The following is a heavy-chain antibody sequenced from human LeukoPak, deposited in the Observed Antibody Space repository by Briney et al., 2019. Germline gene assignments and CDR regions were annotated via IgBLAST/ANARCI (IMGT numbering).Heavy chain of an antibody. D-gene: IGHD3-10*01. V-gene: IGHV1-18*01. Sequence: GASVKVSCKASGYTFTSYGISWVRQAPGQGLEWMGWISAYSGNTNYAQKLQGRVTMTTDTSTSTAYMELRSLRSDDTAVYYCARWGGGGYLYYGSGSYSNDLWGQGTLVTVSS. CDR2: ISAYSGNT. CDR1: GYTFTSYG. J-gene: IGHJ4*02. CDR3: ARWGGGGYLYYGSGSYSNDL.